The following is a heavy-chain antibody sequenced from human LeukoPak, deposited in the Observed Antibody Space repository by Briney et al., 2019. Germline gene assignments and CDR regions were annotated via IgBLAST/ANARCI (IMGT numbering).Heavy chain of an antibody. CDR2: IYYSGST. CDR3: ARGSPLRGYDFWSGYYTASFDY. D-gene: IGHD3-3*01. CDR1: GGSISSGGYY. V-gene: IGHV4-31*03. J-gene: IGHJ4*02. Sequence: SETLSLTCTVSGGSISSGGYYWSWIRQHPGKVLEWIGYIYYSGSTYYNPSLKSRVTISVDTSKNQFSLKLSSVTAADTAVYYCARGSPLRGYDFWSGYYTASFDYWGQGTLVTVSS.